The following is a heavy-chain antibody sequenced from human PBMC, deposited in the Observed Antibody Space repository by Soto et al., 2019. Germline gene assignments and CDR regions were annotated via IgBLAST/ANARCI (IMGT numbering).Heavy chain of an antibody. CDR1: GYSFTSYW. V-gene: IGHV5-51*01. D-gene: IGHD2-21*01. Sequence: GESLKTSCKGSGYSFTSYWIGLVRHMPGKGLEWMGIMYPGDSDTRYSPSFQGQVTISADKSINTAYLQWSSLKASDTAIYYCARCIPLDEFYGMDVWGQGTTVTVSS. J-gene: IGHJ6*02. CDR3: ARCIPLDEFYGMDV. CDR2: MYPGDSDT.